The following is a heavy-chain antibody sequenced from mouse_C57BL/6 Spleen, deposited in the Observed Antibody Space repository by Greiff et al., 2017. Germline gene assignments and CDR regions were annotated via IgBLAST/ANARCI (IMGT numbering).Heavy chain of an antibody. Sequence: EVQLQQSGPELVKPGASVKISCKASGYTFTDYYMNWVKQSPGKSLEWIGDINPNNGDTNYNQKFKGKATLTVDKSSSTAYMELRSLTSEDSAVYYCASWDDYGFGGWGTGATVTVSS. J-gene: IGHJ1*03. CDR1: GYTFTDYY. V-gene: IGHV1-26*01. CDR3: ASWDDYGFGG. CDR2: INPNNGDT. D-gene: IGHD1-1*01.